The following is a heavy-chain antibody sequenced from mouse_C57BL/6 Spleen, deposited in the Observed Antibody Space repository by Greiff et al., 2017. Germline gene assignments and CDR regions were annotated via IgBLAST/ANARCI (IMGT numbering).Heavy chain of an antibody. CDR1: GFTFSDYG. D-gene: IGHD2-1*01. V-gene: IGHV5-17*01. Sequence: EVKLVESGGGLVKPGGSLKLSCAASGFTFSDYGMHWVRQAPEKGLEWVAYISSGSSTIYYADTVKGRFTITRDNAKNTLFLQMTSLRSEDTAMYYCARGHYGNYEEWFAYWGQGTLVTVSA. CDR2: ISSGSSTI. CDR3: ARGHYGNYEEWFAY. J-gene: IGHJ3*01.